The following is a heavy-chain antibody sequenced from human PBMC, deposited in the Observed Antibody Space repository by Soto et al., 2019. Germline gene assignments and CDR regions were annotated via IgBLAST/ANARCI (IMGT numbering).Heavy chain of an antibody. CDR1: GGSISSYY. Sequence: SETLSLTCTVSGGSISSYYWSWIRQPPGKGLEWIGYIYYSGSTNYNPSLKNRVTISVDTSKNQFSLQLSSVTAADTAVYFCAREDDGGDRDYYGLDVWGQGTTVTVSS. CDR3: AREDDGGDRDYYGLDV. V-gene: IGHV4-59*12. CDR2: IYYSGST. J-gene: IGHJ6*02. D-gene: IGHD2-21*02.